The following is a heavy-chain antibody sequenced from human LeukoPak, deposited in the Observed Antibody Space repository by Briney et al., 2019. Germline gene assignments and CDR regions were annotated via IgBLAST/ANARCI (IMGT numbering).Heavy chain of an antibody. CDR2: ISAYNGNT. CDR3: ASYTNPRSDAFDI. Sequence: GASVKVSCKASGYTFTSYGISWVRQAPGQGLEWTGWISAYNGNTNYAQKLQGRVTMTTDTSTSTAYMELRSLRSDDTAVYYCASYTNPRSDAFDIWGQGTMVTVSS. CDR1: GYTFTSYG. V-gene: IGHV1-18*01. J-gene: IGHJ3*02. D-gene: IGHD4-11*01.